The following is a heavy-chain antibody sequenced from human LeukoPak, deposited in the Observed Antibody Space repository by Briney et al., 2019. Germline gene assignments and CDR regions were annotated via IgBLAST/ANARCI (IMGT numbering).Heavy chain of an antibody. Sequence: PGGSLRLSCAASGFIFNTFWMNWVRLTPGKGLEWVAKINQDGSDMYHVDSVKGRFFVSRDNARNLVYLQMNSLRVDDTAVYYCARDFPGIGRGTFDFWGQGTIIIVSS. CDR3: ARDFPGIGRGTFDF. CDR2: INQDGSDM. V-gene: IGHV3-7*03. CDR1: GFIFNTFW. D-gene: IGHD3-10*01. J-gene: IGHJ3*01.